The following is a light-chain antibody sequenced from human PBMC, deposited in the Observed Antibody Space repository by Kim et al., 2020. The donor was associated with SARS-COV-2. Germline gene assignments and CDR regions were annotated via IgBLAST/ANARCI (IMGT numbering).Light chain of an antibody. CDR2: YDS. CDR1: NIGSKS. V-gene: IGLV3-21*04. CDR3: QVWDSSSDHRV. Sequence: SYELTQPPSVSVAPGKTARITCGGNNIGSKSVHWSQQKPGQAPVLVIYYDSDRPSGIPERFSGSNSGNTATLTISSVEAGDEADYYCQVWDSSSDHRVFGGGTQLTVL. J-gene: IGLJ3*02.